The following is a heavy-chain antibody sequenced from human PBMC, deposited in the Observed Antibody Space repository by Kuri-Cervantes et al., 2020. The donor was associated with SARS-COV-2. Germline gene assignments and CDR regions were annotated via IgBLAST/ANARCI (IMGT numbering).Heavy chain of an antibody. CDR3: ARDERDYDFWSGYYKDENWYFDL. CDR1: GFTFSSYS. D-gene: IGHD3-3*01. J-gene: IGHJ2*01. Sequence: GGSLRLSCAASGFTFSSYSMNWVRQAPGKGLEWVSSISSSSSYIYYADSVKCRFTISRDNAKNSLYLQMNSLRAEDTAVYYCARDERDYDFWSGYYKDENWYFDLWGRGTLVTVSS. CDR2: ISSSSSYI. V-gene: IGHV3-21*01.